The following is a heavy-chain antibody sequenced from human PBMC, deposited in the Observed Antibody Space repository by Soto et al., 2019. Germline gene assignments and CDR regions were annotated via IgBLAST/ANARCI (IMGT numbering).Heavy chain of an antibody. V-gene: IGHV4-30-4*01. CDR3: ARDLWGYCGTDCYPLDV. CDR2: IYYSGNT. Sequence: LSLTCTVSGDSISSGDYYWSWIRQPPGKGLEWIGCIYYSGNTYYNPSLKRRFSISVDTSKNQFSLQLSSVTAADTAVYYCARDLWGYCGTDCYPLDVWGQGTTVTVSS. D-gene: IGHD2-21*02. J-gene: IGHJ6*02. CDR1: GDSISSGDYY.